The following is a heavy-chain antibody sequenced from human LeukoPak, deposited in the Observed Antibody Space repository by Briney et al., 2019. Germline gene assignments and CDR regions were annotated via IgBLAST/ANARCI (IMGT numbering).Heavy chain of an antibody. CDR3: AKQDIRSSAWYD. V-gene: IGHV3-23*01. J-gene: IGHJ4*02. CDR2: ISDSGCST. Sequence: GGSLRLSCAASGFTFSSYAMSWVRQAPGQGLEWVSAISDSGCSTYYADYVKIRFTISKDNSKNTLYLQMNSLRAEDTAVYYCAKQDIRSSAWYDWGQGTLVTVSS. D-gene: IGHD6-19*01. CDR1: GFTFSSYA.